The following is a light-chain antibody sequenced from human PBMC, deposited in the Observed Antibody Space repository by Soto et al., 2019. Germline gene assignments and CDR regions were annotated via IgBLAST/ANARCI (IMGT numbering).Light chain of an antibody. CDR1: QTVSKF. CDR2: GAS. J-gene: IGKJ1*01. V-gene: IGKV1-6*02. CDR3: LQDINYPWT. Sequence: QMTQSPSSLSASVGASVTIACRASQTVSKFVNWYQQKPGKPPKVLIYGASNLQSGVPPRFSGSGSGTDFTLAISSLQPEDSATYYCLQDINYPWTFGQGTKADVK.